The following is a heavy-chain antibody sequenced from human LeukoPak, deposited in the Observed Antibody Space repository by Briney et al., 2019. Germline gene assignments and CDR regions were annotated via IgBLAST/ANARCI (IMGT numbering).Heavy chain of an antibody. D-gene: IGHD1-26*01. CDR3: ARQSGTYWGLDY. Sequence: ASVKVSCKASGYTFTGYYMHWVRQAPGQGLEWMGWINPNSGGTNYAQKFQGRVTMTRDTSISTAYMELSRLRSDDTAVYYCARQSGTYWGLDYWGQGTLVTVSS. CDR2: INPNSGGT. CDR1: GYTFTGYY. V-gene: IGHV1-2*02. J-gene: IGHJ4*02.